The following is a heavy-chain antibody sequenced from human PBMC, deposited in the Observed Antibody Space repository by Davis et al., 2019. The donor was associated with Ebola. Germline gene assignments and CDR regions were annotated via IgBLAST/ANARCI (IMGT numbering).Heavy chain of an antibody. CDR2: IQYDGKNQ. Sequence: GESLKIFCAASGFTFRNYAMHWVRQAPGKGLEWVAVIQYDGKNQHYSDSVKGRFIISRDSSMNTVYLQMNSLRPEDTAIYYCTKGSGTFEDVHFDHWGQGTLLTVSS. J-gene: IGHJ5*02. CDR1: GFTFRNYA. D-gene: IGHD1-14*01. CDR3: TKGSGTFEDVHFDH. V-gene: IGHV3-30*14.